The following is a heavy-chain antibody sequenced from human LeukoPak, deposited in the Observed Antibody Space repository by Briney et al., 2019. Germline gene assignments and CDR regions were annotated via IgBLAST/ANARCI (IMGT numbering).Heavy chain of an antibody. CDR1: GGSISSSSYF. CDR3: ATYVEMATILDY. V-gene: IGHV4-39*01. D-gene: IGHD5-24*01. J-gene: IGHJ4*02. CDR2: IYYSGST. Sequence: SETLSLTCTVSGGSISSSSYFWGWIRQPPGKGLEWIGSIYYSGSTYYNPSLKSRVTISVDTSKNQFSLKLSSVTAADTAVYYCATYVEMATILDYWGQGTLVTVSS.